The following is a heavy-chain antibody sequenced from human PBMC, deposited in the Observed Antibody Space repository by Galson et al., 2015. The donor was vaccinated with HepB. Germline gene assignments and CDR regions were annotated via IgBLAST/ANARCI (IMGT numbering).Heavy chain of an antibody. CDR3: AHGYGPLDY. V-gene: IGHV2-5*02. D-gene: IGHD5-12*01. J-gene: IGHJ4*02. CDR2: IYWDDDK. Sequence: PALVKPTQTLTLTCTFSGFSLDTAGEGVGWVRQPPGKALEWLALIYWDDDKRYIPSLMNTLTITKYDSKNQVVLTLADMDPIDTGTYYCAHGYGPLDYWGQGILVTVSS. CDR1: GFSLDTAGEG.